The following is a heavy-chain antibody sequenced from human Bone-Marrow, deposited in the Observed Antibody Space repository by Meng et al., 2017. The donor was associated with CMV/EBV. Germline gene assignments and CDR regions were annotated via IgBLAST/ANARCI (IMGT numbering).Heavy chain of an antibody. V-gene: IGHV3-74*01. CDR3: TRDNRDMAAMCDS. Sequence: GESLKISCAASGFTFSSYWMHWVRQAPGKGLVWVARIDFVGSSRTYVDTVQGRFTVSRDNAKNTLYLEMNSLRPEDTAVYYCTRDNRDMAAMCDSWGQGTLFTVSS. CDR1: GFTFSSYW. D-gene: IGHD5-18*01. CDR2: IDFVGSSR. J-gene: IGHJ4*02.